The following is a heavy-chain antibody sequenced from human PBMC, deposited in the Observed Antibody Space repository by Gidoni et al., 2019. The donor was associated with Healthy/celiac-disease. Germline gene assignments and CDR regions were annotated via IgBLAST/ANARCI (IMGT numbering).Heavy chain of an antibody. CDR2: LKQEGSEE. Sequence: EVQLVESGGGLVQPGGSLRLSCAASGFTFSSHWLSWVRQAPGKGLEWVANLKQEGSEEYYVDSVKGRFTISRDNAKNSLYLQMNSLRAEDTAVYYCARVEDGYNWGKRYYYYYMDVWGKGTTVTVSS. CDR1: GFTFSSHW. D-gene: IGHD5-12*01. CDR3: ARVEDGYNWGKRYYYYYMDV. V-gene: IGHV3-7*03. J-gene: IGHJ6*03.